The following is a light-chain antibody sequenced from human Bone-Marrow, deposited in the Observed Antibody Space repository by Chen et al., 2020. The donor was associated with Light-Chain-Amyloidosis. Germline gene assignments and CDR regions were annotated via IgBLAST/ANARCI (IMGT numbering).Light chain of an antibody. CDR1: DLPTKY. J-gene: IGLJ2*01. Sequence: SYELTHPPAVSVSPGQTARLPCSGDDLPTKYAYWYQQKPGQAPVLVIHRDTERPSGISERFSGSSSGTTATLTISGVQAEDEADYHCQSADSSGTYEVIVGGGTKLTVL. CDR3: QSADSSGTYEVI. CDR2: RDT. V-gene: IGLV3-25*03.